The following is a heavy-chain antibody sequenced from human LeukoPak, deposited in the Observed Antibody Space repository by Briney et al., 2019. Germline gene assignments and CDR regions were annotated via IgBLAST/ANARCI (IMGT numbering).Heavy chain of an antibody. CDR1: GGSFSGYY. Sequence: SETLSLTCAVYGGSFSGYYWSWIRQPPGKGLEWIGEINHSGSTNYNPSLKSRVTISVDTSKNQFSLKLSPVTAADTAVYYCARGSLVPATLEYWGQGTLVTVSS. J-gene: IGHJ4*02. V-gene: IGHV4-34*01. CDR3: ARGSLVPATLEY. D-gene: IGHD2-2*01. CDR2: INHSGST.